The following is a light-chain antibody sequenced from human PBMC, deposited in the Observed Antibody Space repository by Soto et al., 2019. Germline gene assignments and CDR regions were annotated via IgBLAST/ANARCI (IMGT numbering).Light chain of an antibody. Sequence: SVLTQPASVSGSPGRSITISCTGTSSDVGGYNYVSWYQHHPGKAPKLIIYDVTNRPSGVSNPFSGSKSGNTASLTISGLQPEDEADYYCSSYTTSNTRQIVFGTGTKVT. CDR1: SSDVGGYNY. V-gene: IGLV2-14*03. J-gene: IGLJ1*01. CDR3: SSYTTSNTRQIV. CDR2: DVT.